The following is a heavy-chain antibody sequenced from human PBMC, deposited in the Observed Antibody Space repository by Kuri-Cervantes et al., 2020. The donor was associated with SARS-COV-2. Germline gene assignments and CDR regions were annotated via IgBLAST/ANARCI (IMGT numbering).Heavy chain of an antibody. CDR2: INPDGSYT. CDR1: GFTFSGHW. D-gene: IGHD1-1*01. CDR3: VRDGDHWNFDY. J-gene: IGHJ4*02. V-gene: IGHV3-74*01. Sequence: GGSLRLSCAASGFTFSGHWIHWVRQAPGKGLVWASCINPDGSYTNNADSVKGRFTLSRDNAKNMLFLQMNSLRAEDTAVYYCVRDGDHWNFDYWGQGTLVTGYS.